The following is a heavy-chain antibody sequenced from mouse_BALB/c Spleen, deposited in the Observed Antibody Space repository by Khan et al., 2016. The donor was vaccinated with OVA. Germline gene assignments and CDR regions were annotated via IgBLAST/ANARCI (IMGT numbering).Heavy chain of an antibody. CDR1: GYTFTKNG. CDR3: ARLGYSVTMDY. D-gene: IGHD2-14*01. Sequence: QIQLVQSGPELKKPGESVKISCKASGYTFTKNGMNWAKQAPGKGLKWMGWINTYTGEPTYADDFKGRFAFSLETSDSTAYLQINNLKTEDTATYFCARLGYSVTMDYWGQGTSGTVSS. CDR2: INTYTGEP. J-gene: IGHJ4*01. V-gene: IGHV9-3-1*01.